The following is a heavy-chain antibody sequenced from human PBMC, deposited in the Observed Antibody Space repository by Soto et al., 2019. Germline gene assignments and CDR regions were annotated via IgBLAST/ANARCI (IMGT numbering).Heavy chain of an antibody. CDR2: ISAYNGNT. CDR1: GYTFTSYG. V-gene: IGHV1-18*01. D-gene: IGHD5-18*01. CDR3: ARAWIQLWLRDAFDI. Sequence: QVQLVQSGAEVKKPGASVKVSCKASGYTFTSYGISWVRQAPGQGLEWMGWISAYNGNTNDAQKLQGRVNMTTDTSTSTAYMELRSLRSDDTAVYYCARAWIQLWLRDAFDIWGQGTMVTGSS. J-gene: IGHJ3*02.